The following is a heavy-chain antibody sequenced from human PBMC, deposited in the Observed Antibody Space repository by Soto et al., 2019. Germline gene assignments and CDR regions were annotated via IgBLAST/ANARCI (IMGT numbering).Heavy chain of an antibody. J-gene: IGHJ5*02. CDR2: ISGSGGST. D-gene: IGHD3-22*01. CDR3: ATDRWYYDSSPTGSIDP. V-gene: IGHV3-23*01. CDR1: GFTFSSYA. Sequence: PGGSLRLSCAASGFTFSSYAMSWVRQAPGKGLEWVSAISGSGGSTYYADSVKGRFTISRDNSKNTLYLQMNSLRAEDTAVYYCATDRWYYDSSPTGSIDPWGQGTLVTVSS.